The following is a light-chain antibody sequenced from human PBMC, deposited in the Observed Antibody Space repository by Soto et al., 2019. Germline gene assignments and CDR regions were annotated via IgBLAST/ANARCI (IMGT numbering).Light chain of an antibody. J-gene: IGKJ1*01. CDR3: KHYNSYSEA. CDR1: QPIRSW. CDR2: KAS. V-gene: IGKV1-5*03. Sequence: DIQMIPSPSTMSGSVGAGFPITGRARQPIRSWLAWYQQNPGKAHKLLIYKASTLKSGVPSRFSGSGSGTESTLTISSLQPDEFATYYCKHYNSYSEAVGEGNKVDI.